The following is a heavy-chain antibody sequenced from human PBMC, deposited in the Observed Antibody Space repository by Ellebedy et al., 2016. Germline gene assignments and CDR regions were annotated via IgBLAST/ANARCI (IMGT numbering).Heavy chain of an antibody. D-gene: IGHD5-24*01. Sequence: GESLKISXKGSGYIFTSYWIGWVRQMPGKGLEWMGIIYPGDSDTRYSPSFQGQVTISADKSISTAYLQWSSLKASDTAVYYCASSVEMATTYDYWGQGTLVTVSS. V-gene: IGHV5-51*01. CDR2: IYPGDSDT. J-gene: IGHJ4*02. CDR1: GYIFTSYW. CDR3: ASSVEMATTYDY.